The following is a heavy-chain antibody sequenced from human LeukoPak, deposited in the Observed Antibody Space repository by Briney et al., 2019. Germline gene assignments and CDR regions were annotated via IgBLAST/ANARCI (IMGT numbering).Heavy chain of an antibody. CDR2: IYSGGST. V-gene: IGHV3-66*01. D-gene: IGHD6-19*01. CDR3: ARDRKAVAGQYYFDY. J-gene: IGHJ4*02. Sequence: GGSLRLSCAASGFTVSSNYMSWVRQAPGKGLEWVSVIYSGGSTYYADSVKGRFTISRDNSKNTLYLQMNSLRAEDTAVYYCARDRKAVAGQYYFDYWGQGTLVTVSS. CDR1: GFTVSSNY.